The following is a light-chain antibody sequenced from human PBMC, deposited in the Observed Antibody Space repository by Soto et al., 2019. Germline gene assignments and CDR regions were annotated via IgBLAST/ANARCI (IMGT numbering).Light chain of an antibody. CDR1: SSDVGSYNL. V-gene: IGLV2-23*01. J-gene: IGLJ3*02. CDR2: EGS. Sequence: QSALTQPASVSGSPGQSITISCTGTSSDVGSYNLVSWYQQHPGKAPKLMIYEGSKLPSGDSNRFSGSKSGNTASLTISGLQAEDEADYYCCSYAGSSAWVFGGGTKLTVL. CDR3: CSYAGSSAWV.